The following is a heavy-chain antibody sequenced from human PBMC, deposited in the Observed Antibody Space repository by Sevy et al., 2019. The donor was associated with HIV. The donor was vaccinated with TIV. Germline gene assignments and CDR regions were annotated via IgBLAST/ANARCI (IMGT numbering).Heavy chain of an antibody. CDR2: INPSGGST. V-gene: IGHV1-46*01. CDR1: GYTYTSYY. J-gene: IGHJ6*03. CDR3: ARGPRGVAIYYYYMDV. Sequence: ASVKVSCKASGYTYTSYYMHWVRRAPRQGLEWIGIINPSGGSTSYAQKFQGRVTMTRDTSTSTVYMELSSLRSEDTAVYYCARGPRGVAIYYYYMDVWGKGTTVTVSS.